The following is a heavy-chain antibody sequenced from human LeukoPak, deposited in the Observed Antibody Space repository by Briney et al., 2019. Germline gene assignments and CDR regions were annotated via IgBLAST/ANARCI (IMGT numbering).Heavy chain of an antibody. V-gene: IGHV4-39*01. CDR1: GGSISSSSYY. CDR3: ASPTSPMVRGVISRAFDI. Sequence: NSSETLSLTCTVSGGSISSSSYYWGWIRQPPGKRLEWIGSIYYSGSTYYNPSLKSRVTISVDTSKNQFSLKLSSVTAADTAVYYCASPTSPMVRGVISRAFDIWGQGTMVTVSS. J-gene: IGHJ3*02. D-gene: IGHD3-10*01. CDR2: IYYSGST.